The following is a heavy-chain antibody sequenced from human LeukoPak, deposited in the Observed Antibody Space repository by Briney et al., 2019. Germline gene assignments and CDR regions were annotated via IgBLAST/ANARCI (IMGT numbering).Heavy chain of an antibody. CDR1: GGSFSGYY. CDR2: INHSGST. V-gene: IGHV4-34*01. Sequence: SETLSLTCAVYGGSFSGYYWSWIRQPPGKGLEWIGEINHSGSTNYNPSLKSRVTISVDTSKNQFSLKLISVTAADAAVYYCARRRWGYGSGSYDYWGQGTLVTVSS. J-gene: IGHJ4*02. D-gene: IGHD3-10*01. CDR3: ARRRWGYGSGSYDY.